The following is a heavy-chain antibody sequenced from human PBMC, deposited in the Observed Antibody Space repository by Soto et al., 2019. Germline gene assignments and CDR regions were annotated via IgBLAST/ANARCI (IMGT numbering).Heavy chain of an antibody. J-gene: IGHJ4*02. V-gene: IGHV4-30-4*01. CDR3: ARAQGSGFLVS. D-gene: IGHD3-10*01. CDR2: IYYSGST. Sequence: SETLSLTCTFSGGSISSGDYYLSWIRQPPGKGLEWIGYIYYSGSTYYNPSLKSRVTISVDTSKNQFSLKLSSVTAADTAVYYCARAQGSGFLVSWGQGTLVTAPQ. CDR1: GGSISSGDYY.